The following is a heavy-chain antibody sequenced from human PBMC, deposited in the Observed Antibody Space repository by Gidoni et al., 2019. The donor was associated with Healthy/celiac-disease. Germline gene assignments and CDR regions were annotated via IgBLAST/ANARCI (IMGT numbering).Heavy chain of an antibody. Sequence: QVQLVVSGGGVVQPGRSLRPSGSAPGFPVSSYGMHWVRQDPGQGLEWVAVISYDGSNKYYADSVKGRFTISRDNSKNTLYLQMNSLRAEDTAVYYCAKDGPGQQLVPYYFDYWGQGTLVTVSS. J-gene: IGHJ4*02. CDR1: GFPVSSYG. V-gene: IGHV3-30*18. CDR2: ISYDGSNK. D-gene: IGHD6-13*01. CDR3: AKDGPGQQLVPYYFDY.